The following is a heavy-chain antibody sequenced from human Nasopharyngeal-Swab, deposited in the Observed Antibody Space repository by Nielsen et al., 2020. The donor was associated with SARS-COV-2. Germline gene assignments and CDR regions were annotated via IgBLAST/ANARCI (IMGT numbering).Heavy chain of an antibody. CDR3: ARGTYYGSGRYYKHGMDV. V-gene: IGHV4-34*01. Sequence: SETLSLTCAVYGGSFSGYYWSWIRQPPGKGLEWIGEINHSGSTNYNPSLKSRVTISVDTSKNQFSLKLSSVTVADTAVYYCARGTYYGSGRYYKHGMDVWGQGTTVTVSS. CDR2: INHSGST. D-gene: IGHD3-10*01. CDR1: GGSFSGYY. J-gene: IGHJ6*02.